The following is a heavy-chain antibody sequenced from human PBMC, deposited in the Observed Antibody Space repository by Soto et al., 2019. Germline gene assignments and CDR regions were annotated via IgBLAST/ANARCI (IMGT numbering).Heavy chain of an antibody. CDR3: ALVYYYNSSGYFLLPDY. CDR1: GFTFSSYG. V-gene: IGHV3-33*01. Sequence: GGSLRLSCAASGFTFSSYGMHWVRQAPGKGLEWVAVIWYDGSNKYYADSVKGRFTISRDNAKNTLYLQMNSLRAEDTAVYYCALVYYYNSSGYFLLPDYWGQGTLVTGSS. CDR2: IWYDGSNK. D-gene: IGHD3-22*01. J-gene: IGHJ4*02.